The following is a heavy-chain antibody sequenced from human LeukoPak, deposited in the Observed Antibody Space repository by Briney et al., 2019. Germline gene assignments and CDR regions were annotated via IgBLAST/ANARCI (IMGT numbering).Heavy chain of an antibody. CDR1: GGSISSSTYH. Sequence: SETLSLTCSVSGGSISSSTYHWGWIRQPPGKGLEWIASIDYSGSTYYHPSLKSRVTISVGTSKNQFSLKLRSVTAADTAVYYCAKEGWCPNRIAVAGTPPNHYYYYMDVWGKGTTVTISS. CDR2: IDYSGST. CDR3: AKEGWCPNRIAVAGTPPNHYYYYMDV. J-gene: IGHJ6*03. D-gene: IGHD6-19*01. V-gene: IGHV4-39*07.